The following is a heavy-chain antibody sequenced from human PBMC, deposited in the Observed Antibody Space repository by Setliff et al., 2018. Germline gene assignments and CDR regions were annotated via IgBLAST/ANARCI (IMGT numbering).Heavy chain of an antibody. CDR3: ARGPLDFVVLPAAGKFDY. Sequence: GASVKVSCKASGYTFTNYYIHWVRQAPGQGLEWMGWINPHSGGTNFPQTFQGRVTMTRDTSINPAYMELRSLRSDDTAVYYCARGPLDFVVLPAAGKFDYWGQGTLVTVSS. CDR1: GYTFTNYY. CDR2: INPHSGGT. D-gene: IGHD2-2*01. J-gene: IGHJ4*02. V-gene: IGHV1-2*02.